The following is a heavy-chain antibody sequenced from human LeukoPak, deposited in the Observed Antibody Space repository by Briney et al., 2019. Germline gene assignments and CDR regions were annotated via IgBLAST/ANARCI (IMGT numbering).Heavy chain of an antibody. V-gene: IGHV1-69*05. CDR3: ARGENRGYCSGGSCYLNWFDP. Sequence: GASVKVSCKASGGTFSSYAISWVRQAPGQGLEWMGGIIPIFGTANYAQKFQGRVTITTDESTSTAYMELSSLRSEDTAVYYCARGENRGYCSGGSCYLNWFDPWGQGTLVTVSS. CDR1: GGTFSSYA. D-gene: IGHD2-15*01. CDR2: IIPIFGTA. J-gene: IGHJ5*02.